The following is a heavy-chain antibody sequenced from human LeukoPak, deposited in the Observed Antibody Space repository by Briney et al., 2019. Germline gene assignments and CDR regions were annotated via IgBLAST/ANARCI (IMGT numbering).Heavy chain of an antibody. CDR2: IVVGSGNT. V-gene: IGHV1-58*02. J-gene: IGHJ3*02. CDR3: AAVAAAGNDAFDI. D-gene: IGHD6-13*01. CDR1: GFTFTSSA. Sequence: SVKVSCKASGFTFTSSAMQWVRQTRGQRLEWIGWIVVGSGNTNYAQKFQERVTITRDMSTSTAYMELSSLRSEDTAVYYCAAVAAAGNDAFDIWGQGTMVTVSS.